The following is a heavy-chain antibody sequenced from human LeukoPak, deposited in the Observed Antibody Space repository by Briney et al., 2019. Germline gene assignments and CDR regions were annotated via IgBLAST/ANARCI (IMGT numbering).Heavy chain of an antibody. CDR2: INHSGST. Sequence: SETLSLTCAVYGGSFSGYYWSWIRQPPGKGLEWIGEINHSGSTNYNPSLMSRVTISLDTSRNQFSLKLNSVTAADTAVYYCAKSNGYGLVDIWGQGTMVTVSS. CDR1: GGSFSGYY. D-gene: IGHD3-10*01. V-gene: IGHV4-34*01. J-gene: IGHJ3*02. CDR3: AKSNGYGLVDI.